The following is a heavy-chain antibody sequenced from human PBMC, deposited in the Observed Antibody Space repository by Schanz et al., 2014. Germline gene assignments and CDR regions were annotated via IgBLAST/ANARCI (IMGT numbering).Heavy chain of an antibody. CDR2: IRYDGSNK. CDR3: AKDRRDNYGSGTFYFEH. J-gene: IGHJ4*02. D-gene: IGHD3-10*01. V-gene: IGHV3-30*02. Sequence: QVQLVESGGGVVQPGGSLRLSCAASGFTFSSYGMHWVRQAPGKGLEWVAFIRYDGSNKYYADSVKGRFTISRDNSKNTLYLQMNSLRAEDTALYFCAKDRRDNYGSGTFYFEHWGQGTLVTVSS. CDR1: GFTFSSYG.